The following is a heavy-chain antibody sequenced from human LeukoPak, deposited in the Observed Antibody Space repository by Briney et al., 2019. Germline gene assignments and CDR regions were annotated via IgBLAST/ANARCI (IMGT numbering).Heavy chain of an antibody. D-gene: IGHD2-21*02. CDR2: INPNSGGT. Sequence: ASVKVSCKASGYTFTGYYMHWVRQAPGQGLEWMGWINPNSGGTNYAQKFQGRVTMTRDTSISTAYMELSRLRSDDTAVYYCARLYCGGDCYSYYYMDVWGKGTTVTVPS. CDR1: GYTFTGYY. CDR3: ARLYCGGDCYSYYYMDV. V-gene: IGHV1-2*02. J-gene: IGHJ6*03.